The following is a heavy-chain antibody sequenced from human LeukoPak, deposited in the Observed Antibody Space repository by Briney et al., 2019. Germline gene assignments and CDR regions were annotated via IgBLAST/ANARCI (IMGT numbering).Heavy chain of an antibody. V-gene: IGHV4-34*01. D-gene: IGHD4-17*01. J-gene: IGHJ4*02. CDR1: GGSLNTHY. Sequence: SETLSLTCAVYGGSLNTHYWSWIRQPPGKGLEWIGEINHSGDTNYKPSLKSRVTISVDTSKNQFSLKLSSVTAADTAVYYCAREATVTTAGFDYWGQGTLVTVSS. CDR3: AREATVTTAGFDY. CDR2: INHSGDT.